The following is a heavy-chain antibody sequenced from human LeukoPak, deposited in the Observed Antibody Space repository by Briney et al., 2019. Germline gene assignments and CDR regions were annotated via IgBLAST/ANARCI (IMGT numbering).Heavy chain of an antibody. CDR1: GFTFSSYA. Sequence: GGSLRLSCAASGFTFSSYAMSWVRQAPGKGLEWVSIISGSGANTYYADSVKGRFTISRDNFENTLYLQMNSLRAEDTAVYHCAKGGLKFSILDYWGQGTLVTVSS. CDR3: AKGGLKFSILDY. D-gene: IGHD3-16*01. CDR2: ISGSGANT. J-gene: IGHJ4*02. V-gene: IGHV3-23*01.